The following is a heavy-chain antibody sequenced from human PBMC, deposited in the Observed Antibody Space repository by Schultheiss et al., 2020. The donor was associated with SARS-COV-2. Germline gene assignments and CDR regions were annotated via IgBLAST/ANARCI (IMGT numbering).Heavy chain of an antibody. V-gene: IGHV3-15*01. CDR3: ARAYSSSQGGY. CDR2: IKSKTDGGTT. D-gene: IGHD6-13*01. Sequence: WIRQPPGKGLEWVGRIKSKTDGGTTDYAAPVKGRFTISRDDSKNTLYLQMNSLKTEDTAVYYCARAYSSSQGGYWGQGTLVTVSS. J-gene: IGHJ4*02.